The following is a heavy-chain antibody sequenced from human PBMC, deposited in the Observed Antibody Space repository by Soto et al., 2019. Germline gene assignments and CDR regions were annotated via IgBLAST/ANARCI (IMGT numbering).Heavy chain of an antibody. Sequence: SETLSLTCTVSGDSISSNSHYWGWIRQPPGKGLESIANIYYDGNTYYNPSLKSRVTISLDTSKNQFSLNLSSVTAADTAVYYCASSNIAAAGFYYYGMDVWGRGTTVIVSS. CDR1: GDSISSNSHY. D-gene: IGHD6-13*01. J-gene: IGHJ6*02. CDR3: ASSNIAAAGFYYYGMDV. V-gene: IGHV4-39*07. CDR2: IYYDGNT.